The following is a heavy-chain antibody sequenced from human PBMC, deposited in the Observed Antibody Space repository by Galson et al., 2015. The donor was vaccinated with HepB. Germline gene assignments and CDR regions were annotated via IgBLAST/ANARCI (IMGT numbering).Heavy chain of an antibody. D-gene: IGHD3-22*01. J-gene: IGHJ4*01. CDR1: GFTFGTYG. CDR2: IWYDGSST. Sequence: SLRLSCATSGFTFGTYGMHWVRQAPGKGLEWVAGIWYDGSSTNYGDPVKGRFTISRDNSKNTLFLQMNSVRAEDTAVYYCARAQITMMTGYFDTWGHGTLVTVSS. V-gene: IGHV3-33*01. CDR3: ARAQITMMTGYFDT.